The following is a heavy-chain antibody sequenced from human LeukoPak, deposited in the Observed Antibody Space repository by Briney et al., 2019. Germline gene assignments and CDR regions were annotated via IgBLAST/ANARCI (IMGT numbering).Heavy chain of an antibody. CDR3: ARGSKWELAPVDY. CDR2: ISYDGSNK. D-gene: IGHD4-23*01. J-gene: IGHJ4*02. CDR1: GFIFNSYG. Sequence: GGSLRLSCAASGFIFNSYGMHWVRQAPGKGLEWVAVISYDGSNKYYADSVKGRFTISRDNSKNTLYMQMNSLRAEDTAVYYCARGSKWELAPVDYWGQGSLVTVSS. V-gene: IGHV3-30*19.